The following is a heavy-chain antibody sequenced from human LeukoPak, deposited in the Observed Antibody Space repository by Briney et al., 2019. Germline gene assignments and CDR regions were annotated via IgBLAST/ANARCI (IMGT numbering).Heavy chain of an antibody. CDR1: GFTFSSYA. D-gene: IGHD6-19*01. J-gene: IGHJ4*02. V-gene: IGHV3-33*05. CDR2: ILNDGSTK. Sequence: PGGSLRLSCVVSGFTFSSYAMHWVRQAPGKGLEWVAVILNDGSTKYFADSVKGRFTISRDNSKNTLYLQMSSLRAEDTAVYYCARDRPYNSALRFDWWGQGTLVTVSS. CDR3: ARDRPYNSALRFDW.